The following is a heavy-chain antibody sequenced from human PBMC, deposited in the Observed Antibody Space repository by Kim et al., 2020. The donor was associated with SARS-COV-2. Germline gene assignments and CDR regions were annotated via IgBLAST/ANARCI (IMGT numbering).Heavy chain of an antibody. CDR2: SKYDGSEE. J-gene: IGHJ4*02. V-gene: IGHV3-33*08. CDR3: ERENWGTYDY. D-gene: IGHD3-16*01. Sequence: GGSLRLSCAASGFNLYNYGMHWVRQTPVKGLEWVAVSKYDGSEEYYADSVRGRFTISRDNSRGTLYLQMNSLRSDDTAVYYCERENWGTYDYWGQGTLVTVSS. CDR1: GFNLYNYG.